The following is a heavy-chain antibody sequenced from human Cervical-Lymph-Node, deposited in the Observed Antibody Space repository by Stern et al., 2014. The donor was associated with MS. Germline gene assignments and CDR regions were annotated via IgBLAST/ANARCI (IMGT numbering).Heavy chain of an antibody. Sequence: VQLVESGAELKKPGSSVKVSCKASGVTFRSLSVSWVRRAPGHGLQWLGGITPMFGTPHYVQMFQDRLNIFADESTQTVYMTLSGLKSEDTAVYYCARDQAGIAAHWGQGTLITVSS. CDR1: GVTFRSLS. CDR2: ITPMFGTP. D-gene: IGHD6-13*01. V-gene: IGHV1-69*01. CDR3: ARDQAGIAAH. J-gene: IGHJ4*02.